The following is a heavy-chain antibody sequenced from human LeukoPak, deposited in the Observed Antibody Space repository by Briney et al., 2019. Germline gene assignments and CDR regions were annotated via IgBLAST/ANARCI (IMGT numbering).Heavy chain of an antibody. V-gene: IGHV5-51*01. Sequence: GESLKISCKGSGYSFSSYWIAWVRQMPGKGLEWMGIVHYGDFDTRYSPSFQGQVTISADKSISTAYLQWSSLKASDTAMYYCARPNGSYYDFWSGYVDTYDIWGQGKWSPSLQ. D-gene: IGHD3-3*01. CDR2: VHYGDFDT. CDR1: GYSFSSYW. J-gene: IGHJ3*02. CDR3: ARPNGSYYDFWSGYVDTYDI.